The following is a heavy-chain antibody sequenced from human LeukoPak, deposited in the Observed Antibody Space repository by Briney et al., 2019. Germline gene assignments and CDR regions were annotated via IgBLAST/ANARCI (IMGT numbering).Heavy chain of an antibody. CDR2: IKEDGSRI. V-gene: IGHV3-7*01. D-gene: IGHD6-19*01. CDR3: VGSSGWLFDY. CDR1: GFTFSNYW. Sequence: GGSLRLSCAGTGFTFSNYWMNWVRQAPGKGLEWVANIKEDGSRINYVDSVNGRFTISRDNAKNSVYLQMDNLRAADTAVYYCVGSSGWLFDYWGQGILVAVSS. J-gene: IGHJ4*02.